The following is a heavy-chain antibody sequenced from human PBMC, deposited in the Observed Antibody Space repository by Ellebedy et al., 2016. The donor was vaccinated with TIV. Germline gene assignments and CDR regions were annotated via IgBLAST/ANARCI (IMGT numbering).Heavy chain of an antibody. Sequence: GESLKISXKASGYSFTTYWIGWVRQMPGKGQEWMGIIYPGDSDTRYIPSFQGQVTISAHKSISTAYLQWSSLKASDTAMYYCARYDSDGGAFDIWGQGTMVTVSS. CDR3: ARYDSDGGAFDI. CDR1: GYSFTTYW. D-gene: IGHD3-9*01. J-gene: IGHJ3*02. CDR2: IYPGDSDT. V-gene: IGHV5-51*01.